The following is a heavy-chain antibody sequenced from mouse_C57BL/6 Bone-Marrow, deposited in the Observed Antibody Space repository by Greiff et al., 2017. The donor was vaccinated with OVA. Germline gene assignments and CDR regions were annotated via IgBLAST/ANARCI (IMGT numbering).Heavy chain of an antibody. V-gene: IGHV1-26*01. J-gene: IGHJ1*03. CDR2: INPNNGGT. CDR3: AREGYGNYVPWDFDV. CDR1: GYTFTDYY. D-gene: IGHD2-10*02. Sequence: EVQLQQSGPELVKPGASVKISCKASGYTFTDYYMNWVKQSHGQSLEWIGDINPNNGGTSYNQKFKGKATLTVDKSSSTAYMELRSLTSEDSAVYYCAREGYGNYVPWDFDVWGTGTTVTVSS.